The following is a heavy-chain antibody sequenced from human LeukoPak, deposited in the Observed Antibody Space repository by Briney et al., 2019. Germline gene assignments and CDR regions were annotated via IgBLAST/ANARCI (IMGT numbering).Heavy chain of an antibody. Sequence: PGGSLRLSCAASGFTFNSYSMNWVRQAPGKGLEWVSYISSSSSTIYYADSVKGRFTISRDNAKNSLYLQMNSLRAEDTAVYYCARDLLSSGSYYDFDYWGQGTLVTASS. CDR2: ISSSSSTI. CDR1: GFTFNSYS. V-gene: IGHV3-48*01. J-gene: IGHJ4*02. CDR3: ARDLLSSGSYYDFDY. D-gene: IGHD1-26*01.